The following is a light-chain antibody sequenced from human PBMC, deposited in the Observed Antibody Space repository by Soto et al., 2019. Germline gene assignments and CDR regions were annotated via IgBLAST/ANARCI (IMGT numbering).Light chain of an antibody. Sequence: AIQMTQSPSSLAASVGDRVTITCRASQSIRTDLGWYQQRPGQAPKLLIYEASNLRSEAPSRFSGSGSGTVFTLTISRLQPQDFATYYCLQDHNYPFTFGPGTKVEI. J-gene: IGKJ3*01. CDR2: EAS. CDR3: LQDHNYPFT. CDR1: QSIRTD. V-gene: IGKV1-6*01.